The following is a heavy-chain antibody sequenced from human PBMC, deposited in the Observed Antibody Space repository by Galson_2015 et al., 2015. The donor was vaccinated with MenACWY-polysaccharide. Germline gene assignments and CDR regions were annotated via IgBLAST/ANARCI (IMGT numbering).Heavy chain of an antibody. CDR2: MNPNSGNT. CDR1: GYTFTSYD. Sequence: SVKVSCKASGYTFTSYDINWVRQATGQGLEWMGWMNPNSGNTGCPQKFQGRVTMTRNTSISTAYMELCSLRSEETAVYYCARGIALDGIAVAKFLNDYPVQGTLVTVSS. CDR3: ARGIALDGIAVAKFLNDY. V-gene: IGHV1-8*01. D-gene: IGHD6-19*01. J-gene: IGHJ4*02.